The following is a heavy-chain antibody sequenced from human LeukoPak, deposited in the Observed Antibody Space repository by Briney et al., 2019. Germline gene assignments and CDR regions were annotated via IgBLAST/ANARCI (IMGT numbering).Heavy chain of an antibody. Sequence: SETLSLTCAVYGGSFSGYYWSWIRQPPGKGLEWIGEINRSGSTNYNPSLKSRVTISVDTSKKQFSLKLSSVTAADTAVYYCALYYYDSSDYYRFDYWGGEPWSPSPQ. CDR2: INRSGST. CDR3: ALYYYDSSDYYRFDY. D-gene: IGHD3-22*01. J-gene: IGHJ4*02. CDR1: GGSFSGYY. V-gene: IGHV4-34*01.